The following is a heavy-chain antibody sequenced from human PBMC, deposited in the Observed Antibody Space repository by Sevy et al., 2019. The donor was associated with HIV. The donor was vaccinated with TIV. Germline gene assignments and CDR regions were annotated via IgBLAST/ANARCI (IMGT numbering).Heavy chain of an antibody. D-gene: IGHD4-17*01. V-gene: IGHV3-21*06. CDR1: GFTFSYYS. CDR2: ISSTGSFI. Sequence: GGSLRLSCAASGFTFSYYSLTWVRQAPGKGLEWVSSISSTGSFIYYADSVKGRFTISRDSAKSSLYLQMNSLGVEDTAVYYCARDFYEFGDPRGFDFWGQGTLVTVSS. CDR3: ARDFYEFGDPRGFDF. J-gene: IGHJ4*02.